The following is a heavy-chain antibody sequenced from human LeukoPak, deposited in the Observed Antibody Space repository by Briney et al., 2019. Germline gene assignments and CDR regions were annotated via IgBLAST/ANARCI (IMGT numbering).Heavy chain of an antibody. CDR1: GYTFTSYY. J-gene: IGHJ4*02. D-gene: IGHD3-10*01. CDR3: AVITMVRGADTGFDY. Sequence: ASVKVSCKASGYTFTSYYMHWVRQAPGQGLEWMGIINPSGGSTSYAQKFQGRVTMTRDTSTSTVYMELSSLRSEDTAVYYCAVITMVRGADTGFDYWGQGTLVTVSS. V-gene: IGHV1-46*01. CDR2: INPSGGST.